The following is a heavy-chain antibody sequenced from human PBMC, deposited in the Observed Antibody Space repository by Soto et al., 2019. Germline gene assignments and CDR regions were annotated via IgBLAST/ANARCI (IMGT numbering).Heavy chain of an antibody. CDR1: GFTFSSAW. D-gene: IGHD2-15*01. CDR3: SADDASSGAGEFDY. V-gene: IGHV3-15*01. J-gene: IGHJ4*02. Sequence: EVQLVESGGGFVEPGGSLSLSCAASGFTFSSAWLSWFRQAPGKGLEWIGLIKSKTSGETTDYAAPVKGRFTISRDDSKTTICVHMTGLRAGDTAMFFCSADDASSGAGEFDYWGQGTLVTFSS. CDR2: IKSKTSGETT.